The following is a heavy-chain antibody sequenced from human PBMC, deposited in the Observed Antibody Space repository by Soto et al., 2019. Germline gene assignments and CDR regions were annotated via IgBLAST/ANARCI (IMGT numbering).Heavy chain of an antibody. D-gene: IGHD2-2*01. Sequence: QVPLVQSGAEVKKPGSSVKVSCKASGGTFSSYAISWVRQAPGQGLEWMGGIIPIFGTANYAQKFQGRVTITADESTSTADMELSSLRSEDTAVYYCAKVQGYCSSTSCHMDVWGQGTTVTVSS. CDR1: GGTFSSYA. J-gene: IGHJ6*01. V-gene: IGHV1-69*01. CDR2: IIPIFGTA. CDR3: AKVQGYCSSTSCHMDV.